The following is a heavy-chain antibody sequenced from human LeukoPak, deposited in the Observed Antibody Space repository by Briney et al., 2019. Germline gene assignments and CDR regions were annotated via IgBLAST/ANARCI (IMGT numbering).Heavy chain of an antibody. Sequence: SETLSLTCTVSGDSISGSTYYWAWIRQPPGKGLGWIGSISYSGTYYNPSLKSRVTISVDTSKNQCSLKLSSVTAADTAMYYCAIHSDAFDIWGQGTIVTVSS. CDR1: GDSISGSTYY. J-gene: IGHJ3*02. CDR3: AIHSDAFDI. V-gene: IGHV4-39*01. CDR2: ISYSGT.